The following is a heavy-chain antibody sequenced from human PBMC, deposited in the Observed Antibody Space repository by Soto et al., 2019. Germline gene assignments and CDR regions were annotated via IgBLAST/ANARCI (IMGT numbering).Heavy chain of an antibody. CDR2: IHSDGSST. D-gene: IGHD1-20*01. CDR1: GFTFSNYW. CDR3: ARDNWNTV. Sequence: PGGSLRLSCAASGFTFSNYWMHWVRQAPGKGLVWVSRIHSDGSSTFYAGSVKGRFTISRDNAKKMVYLQMNSLRAEDTAVYYCARDNWNTVWGQGTMVTVSS. V-gene: IGHV3-74*01. J-gene: IGHJ3*01.